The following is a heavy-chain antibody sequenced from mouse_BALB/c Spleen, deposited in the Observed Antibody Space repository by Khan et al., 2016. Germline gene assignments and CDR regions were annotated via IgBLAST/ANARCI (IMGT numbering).Heavy chain of an antibody. D-gene: IGHD3-3*01. Sequence: VQLKESGPGLVKPSQSLSLTCTVTGYSITSDYAWNWIRQFPGNKLEWMGYISYSGSTSYNPSLKSRISITRDTSKNQFFLQLNSVTTEDTATYYCTRERDGWFAYWGQGTLVTVSA. J-gene: IGHJ3*01. CDR3: TRERDGWFAY. V-gene: IGHV3-2*02. CDR1: GYSITSDYA. CDR2: ISYSGST.